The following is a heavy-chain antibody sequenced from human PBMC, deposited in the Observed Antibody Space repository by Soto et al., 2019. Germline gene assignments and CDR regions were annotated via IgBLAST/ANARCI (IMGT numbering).Heavy chain of an antibody. J-gene: IGHJ4*02. CDR1: GFTFDDYA. CDR2: ISWNSGSI. D-gene: IGHD6-19*01. V-gene: IGHV3-9*01. Sequence: YRRLSRAASGFTFDDYAMHWVRQAPGKGLEWVSGISWNSGSIGYADSVKGRFTISRDNAKNSLYLKMNSLRAEDTALYYCYQQWLAIWGPSKTGTRGRRPLVTVS. CDR3: YQQWLAIWGPSKTGT.